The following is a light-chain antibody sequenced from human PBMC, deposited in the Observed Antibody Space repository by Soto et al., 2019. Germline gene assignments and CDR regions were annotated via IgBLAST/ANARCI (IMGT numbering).Light chain of an antibody. CDR2: AAY. V-gene: IGKV1-39*01. Sequence: DIQMTQSPYSLSASVGDRVTITCRASQRISNYLDLYQQKPGKAPRLLIRAAYSLQSGVPSRFSGSGSVTDFTLTISRRQPDDFAIYYCQRSYNAPRTYGPETKVGI. CDR3: QRSYNAPRT. CDR1: QRISNY. J-gene: IGKJ1*01.